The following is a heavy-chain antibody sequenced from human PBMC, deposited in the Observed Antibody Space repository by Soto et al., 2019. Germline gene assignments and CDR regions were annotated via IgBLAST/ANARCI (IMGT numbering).Heavy chain of an antibody. Sequence: QVQLVQSGAEVKKPGSSVKVSCKASGGTFSSYTISWVRQAPGQGLEWMGRIIPIIGIANYAQKFQGRVTITANKSTRTAYMELSSLRSEDTAVYYCARGVSGWDDDAFDIWGQGTMFTVSS. CDR2: IIPIIGIA. CDR1: GGTFSSYT. V-gene: IGHV1-69*02. J-gene: IGHJ3*02. CDR3: ARGVSGWDDDAFDI. D-gene: IGHD6-19*01.